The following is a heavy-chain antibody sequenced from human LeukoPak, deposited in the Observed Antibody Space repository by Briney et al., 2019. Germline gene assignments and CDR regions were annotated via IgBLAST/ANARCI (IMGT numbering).Heavy chain of an antibody. CDR3: ARAAGGYDYFFDP. J-gene: IGHJ5*02. Sequence: ASVKVSCKASGYTFTDHFIHWVRQAPGQGLEWMGWISPKSGVKNYAQKFQGRVTLTRDTSVTTIYMELSRLRSDDTAVYYCARAAGGYDYFFDPSGQGTLVTVTS. V-gene: IGHV1-2*02. D-gene: IGHD5-12*01. CDR1: GYTFTDHF. CDR2: ISPKSGVK.